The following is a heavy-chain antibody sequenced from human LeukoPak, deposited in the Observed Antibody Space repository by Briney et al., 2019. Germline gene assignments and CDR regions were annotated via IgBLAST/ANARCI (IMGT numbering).Heavy chain of an antibody. CDR2: IYYSGST. CDR3: ARQGYMIRGVTYGTFDF. CDR1: GGSISSYY. Sequence: SETLSLTCTVSGGSISSYYWSWIRQPPGKGLVWIGYIYYSGSTNYNPSLKSRVTISLDTSKNQFSLKLSSVTAADTAVYYCARQGYMIRGVTYGTFDFWGQGTLVTVSS. D-gene: IGHD3-10*01. V-gene: IGHV4-59*08. J-gene: IGHJ4*02.